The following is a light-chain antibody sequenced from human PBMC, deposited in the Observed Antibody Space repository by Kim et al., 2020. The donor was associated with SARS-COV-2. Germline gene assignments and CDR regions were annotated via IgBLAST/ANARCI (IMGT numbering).Light chain of an antibody. CDR1: QGLGSGY. J-gene: IGKJ4*01. CDR2: GAS. Sequence: SAGGTATLSCRASQGLGSGYVAWYQQTPGQTPRLLIYGASSRATGIPDRFSGSGSGTDFTLTISRLEPEDFAVYYCQQYDSSPPTFGGGTKVDIK. CDR3: QQYDSSPPT. V-gene: IGKV3-20*01.